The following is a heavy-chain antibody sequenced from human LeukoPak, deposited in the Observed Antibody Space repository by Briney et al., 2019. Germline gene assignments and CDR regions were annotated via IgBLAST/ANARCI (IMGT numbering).Heavy chain of an antibody. J-gene: IGHJ6*02. CDR3: ARLRFPYGMEV. CDR1: GFTVSSNY. Sequence: PGGSLRLSCAASGFTVSSNYMSWVRQAPGKGLEWVSVIYSGGSTYYADSVKGRFTISRDNSKNTLYLQMNSLRAEDTAVYYCARLRFPYGMEVWGQGTTVTVSS. CDR2: IYSGGST. V-gene: IGHV3-53*01. D-gene: IGHD4-17*01.